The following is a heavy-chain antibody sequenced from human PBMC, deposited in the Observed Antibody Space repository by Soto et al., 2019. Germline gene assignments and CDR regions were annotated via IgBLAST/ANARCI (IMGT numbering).Heavy chain of an antibody. V-gene: IGHV1-69*01. CDR2: IIPIFGTA. CDR3: ATVCSSSNYYGMDV. Sequence: QVQLVPSGAEVKKPGSSVKVSCKASGGTFSSYAIRWVRQAPGQGLEWMGGIIPIFGTANYAQKCQGRVTITADESTSTAYMELSSLRSEDTAVDYCATVCSSSNYYGMDVCGQGTTVTVSS. J-gene: IGHJ6*02. D-gene: IGHD6-6*01. CDR1: GGTFSSYA.